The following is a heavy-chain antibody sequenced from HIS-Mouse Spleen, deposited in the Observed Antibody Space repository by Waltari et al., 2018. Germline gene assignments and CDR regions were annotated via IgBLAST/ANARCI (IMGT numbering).Heavy chain of an antibody. CDR2: IYYSGST. J-gene: IGHJ2*01. CDR3: AREIPYSSSWYDWYFDL. CDR1: GGSISSSSYY. V-gene: IGHV4-39*07. Sequence: QLQLQESGPGLVKPSETLSLTCTVSGGSISSSSYYWGWIRQPPGKGLEWFGSIYYSGSTHYHPSLQSRVTISVDTSKNQFSLKLSSVTAADTAVYYCAREIPYSSSWYDWYFDLWGRGTLVTVSS. D-gene: IGHD6-13*01.